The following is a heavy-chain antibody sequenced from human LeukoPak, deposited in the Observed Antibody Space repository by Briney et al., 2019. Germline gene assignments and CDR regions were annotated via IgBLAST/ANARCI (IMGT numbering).Heavy chain of an antibody. D-gene: IGHD5-18*01. V-gene: IGHV4-59*01. CDR3: ARYGYGNRPFVS. CDR1: CGSISSYY. J-gene: IGHJ5*01. Sequence: SETLSLTCTVSCGSISSYYWSWIRQPPGKGLEWIGYIYNSGNTNYNPSLKSRVPISVDTSKNQFSLQLNSVTAADTAVYYCARYGYGNRPFVSWGEGTPITVSS. CDR2: IYNSGNT.